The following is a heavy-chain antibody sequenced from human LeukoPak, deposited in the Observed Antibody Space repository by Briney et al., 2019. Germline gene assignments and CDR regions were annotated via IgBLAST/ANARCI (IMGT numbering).Heavy chain of an antibody. CDR3: ARVSPNTVSYLQYLDY. CDR1: GFTFSSYW. J-gene: IGHJ4*02. Sequence: GGSLRLFCAASGFTFSSYWMSWVRQAPGKGLEWVANIKQDGSEKYYVDSVKGRFTISRDNAKNSLYLQMNSLRAEDTAVFYCARVSPNTVSYLQYLDYWGQGTMVTVSS. V-gene: IGHV3-7*01. CDR2: IKQDGSEK. D-gene: IGHD4-17*01.